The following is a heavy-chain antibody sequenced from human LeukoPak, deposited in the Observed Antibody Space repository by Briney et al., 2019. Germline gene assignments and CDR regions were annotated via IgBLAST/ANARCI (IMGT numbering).Heavy chain of an antibody. CDR3: ASVYYDFWSGYSGLRFDP. CDR1: GFTFSSYW. V-gene: IGHV3-74*01. CDR2: INSDGSST. Sequence: PGGSLRLSCAASGFTFSSYWMHWVRQAPGEGLLWVSRINSDGSSTSYADSVKGRFTISRDNAKNTLYLQMNSLRDEDTAVYYCASVYYDFWSGYSGLRFDPWGQGTLVTVSS. J-gene: IGHJ5*02. D-gene: IGHD3-3*01.